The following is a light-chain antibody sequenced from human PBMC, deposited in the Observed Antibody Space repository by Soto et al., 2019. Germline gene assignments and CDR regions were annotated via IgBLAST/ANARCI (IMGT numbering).Light chain of an antibody. V-gene: IGKV3-15*01. CDR1: QSVSSK. CDR3: QQYIRWPLT. Sequence: EIAMTQSPATLSVSPGERATLSCRASQSVSSKLAWYQQKPGQAPRLLIYDASTRATGIPARFSGSGSGTEFTLTISSLQSEDYAVYFCQQYIRWPLTFGGGTKVDI. J-gene: IGKJ4*01. CDR2: DAS.